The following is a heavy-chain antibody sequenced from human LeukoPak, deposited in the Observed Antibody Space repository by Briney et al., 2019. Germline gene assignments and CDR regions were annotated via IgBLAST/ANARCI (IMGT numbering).Heavy chain of an antibody. CDR2: IKSDGSST. Sequence: PGGSLRLSCAASGFNFSSYWMHWVRQAPGKGLVWVSRIKSDGSSTTYADSVKGRFTISRDNAKNTVYLQVNSLRAEDTAVYYCARAGSGWPDYWGQGTLVTVSS. V-gene: IGHV3-74*01. D-gene: IGHD6-19*01. CDR3: ARAGSGWPDY. J-gene: IGHJ4*02. CDR1: GFNFSSYW.